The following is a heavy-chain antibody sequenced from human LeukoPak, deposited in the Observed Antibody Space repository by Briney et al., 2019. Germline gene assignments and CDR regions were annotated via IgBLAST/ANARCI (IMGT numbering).Heavy chain of an antibody. Sequence: ASVNVSCKVSGYTLTELSMHWVRRAPGKGREWMGGFDPEDGETIYAQKFQGRVSMTEDTSTDPAYMELSSLRSEDTAVYYCATRQSYYDSSGYYSEYFDYWGQGTLVTVSS. J-gene: IGHJ4*02. D-gene: IGHD3-22*01. CDR3: ATRQSYYDSSGYYSEYFDY. CDR1: GYTLTELS. V-gene: IGHV1-24*01. CDR2: FDPEDGET.